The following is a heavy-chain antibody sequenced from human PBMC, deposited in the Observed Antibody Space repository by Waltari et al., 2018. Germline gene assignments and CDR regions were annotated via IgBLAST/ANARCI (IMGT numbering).Heavy chain of an antibody. CDR1: GGSIYINNC. CDR2: IYHTGST. Sequence: QVQLQESGPGLVKPLGTLSLTCAVSGGSIYINNCWSWVRQAPGKGLDWIGEIYHTGSTNYNPALKSRVTISVDKSRNHFSLNLTSVTVADTALYYCASRAVAGNNFDYWGQGRLVTVSS. CDR3: ASRAVAGNNFDY. D-gene: IGHD6-19*01. J-gene: IGHJ4*02. V-gene: IGHV4-4*02.